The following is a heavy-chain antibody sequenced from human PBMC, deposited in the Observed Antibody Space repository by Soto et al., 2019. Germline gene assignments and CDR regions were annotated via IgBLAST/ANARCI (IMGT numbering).Heavy chain of an antibody. CDR3: ARILGATYDFWSGYRNWYFDL. CDR2: IKQDGSEK. V-gene: IGHV3-7*01. D-gene: IGHD3-3*01. J-gene: IGHJ2*01. Sequence: GGSLRLSCAASGFTFSSYWMSWVRQAPGKGLEWVANIKQDGSEKYYVDSVKGRFTISRDNAKNSLYLQMNSLRAEDTAVYYCARILGATYDFWSGYRNWYFDLWGRGTLVTVSS. CDR1: GFTFSSYW.